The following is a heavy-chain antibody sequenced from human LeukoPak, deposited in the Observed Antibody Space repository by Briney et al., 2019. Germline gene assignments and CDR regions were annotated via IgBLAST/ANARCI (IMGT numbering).Heavy chain of an antibody. D-gene: IGHD2-21*02. Sequence: GGSLRLSCAASGFTFSSYSMNWVRQAPGKGLEWVSSISSSSSYIYYADSVKGRFTISRDNAKNSLYLQMNSLRAEDTAVYYCASEYCGGDCYPIGTAFDIWGQGTMVTVPS. CDR3: ASEYCGGDCYPIGTAFDI. CDR1: GFTFSSYS. CDR2: ISSSSSYI. V-gene: IGHV3-21*01. J-gene: IGHJ3*02.